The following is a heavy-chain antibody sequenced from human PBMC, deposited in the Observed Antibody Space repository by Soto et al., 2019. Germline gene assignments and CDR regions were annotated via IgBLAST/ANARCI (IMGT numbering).Heavy chain of an antibody. Sequence: ASVKVSCKASGGTFSSYAISWVRQAPGQGLEWMGGIIPILGIANYAQKFQGRVTITADKSTSTAYMELSSLRSEDTAVYYCARVASQGELTGQTYYFDYWGQGTLVTVSS. CDR2: IIPILGIA. D-gene: IGHD7-27*01. CDR1: GGTFSSYA. CDR3: ARVASQGELTGQTYYFDY. J-gene: IGHJ4*02. V-gene: IGHV1-69*10.